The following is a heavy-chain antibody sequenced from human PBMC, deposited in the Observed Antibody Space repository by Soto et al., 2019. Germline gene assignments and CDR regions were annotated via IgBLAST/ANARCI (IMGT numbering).Heavy chain of an antibody. CDR3: ARASGYCSAGDCFHFDY. CDR2: ISSSSSTT. CDR1: GFTFSSYS. J-gene: IGHJ4*02. D-gene: IGHD2-15*01. V-gene: IGHV3-48*02. Sequence: LRLSCAASGFTFSSYSMTWVRQAPGKGLEWVSYISSSSSTTYYADSVKGRFTISRDKAKNSLFLQMNSLRDEDTAVYYCARASGYCSAGDCFHFDYWGQGTLVTVSS.